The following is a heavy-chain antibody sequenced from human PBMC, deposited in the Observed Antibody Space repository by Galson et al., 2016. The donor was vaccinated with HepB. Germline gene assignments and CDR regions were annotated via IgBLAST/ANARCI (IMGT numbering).Heavy chain of an antibody. CDR3: TTGGNRWQLGFDY. D-gene: IGHD4-23*01. V-gene: IGHV1-24*01. CDR1: GYTLTELS. CDR2: FDPDDGET. Sequence: SVKVSCKVSGYTLTELSMHWVRQAPGEGLEWMGGFDPDDGETIYAQKFQGRVTMTEDTSTDTAYMDLSSLRSEDTAVYYCTTGGNRWQLGFDYWGQGTLVTVSS. J-gene: IGHJ4*02.